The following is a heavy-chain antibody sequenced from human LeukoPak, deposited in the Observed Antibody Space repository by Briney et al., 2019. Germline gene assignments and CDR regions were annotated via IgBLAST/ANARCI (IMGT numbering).Heavy chain of an antibody. D-gene: IGHD6-6*01. CDR2: IYYSGST. J-gene: IGHJ5*02. Sequence: SETLSLTCTVSGGSISSYYWSWLRQPPGKGLEWIGYIYYSGSTNYNPSLKSRVTISVDTSKSQFSLNLSSVTAADTAVYYCARQGARGYSSYWFDPWGQGTLVTVSS. CDR3: ARQGARGYSSYWFDP. CDR1: GGSISSYY. V-gene: IGHV4-59*08.